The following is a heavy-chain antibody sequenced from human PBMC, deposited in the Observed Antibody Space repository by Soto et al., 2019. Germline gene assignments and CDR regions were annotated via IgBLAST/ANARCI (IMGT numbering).Heavy chain of an antibody. Sequence: ASVKVSCKASGGTFSSYTISWVRQAPGQGLEWMGRIIPILGIANYAQKFQGRVTITADKSTSTAYMELSSLRSEDTAVYHCARRRISGWYFDYWGQGALVTVSS. D-gene: IGHD1-26*01. CDR2: IIPILGIA. CDR3: ARRRISGWYFDY. CDR1: GGTFSSYT. V-gene: IGHV1-69*02. J-gene: IGHJ4*02.